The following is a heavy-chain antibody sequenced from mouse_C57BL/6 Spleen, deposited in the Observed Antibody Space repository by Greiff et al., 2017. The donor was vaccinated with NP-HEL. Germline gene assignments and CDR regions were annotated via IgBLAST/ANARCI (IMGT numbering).Heavy chain of an antibody. CDR3: ARYSYYDYDGFAY. Sequence: VQLQQPGAELVKPGASVKLSCKASGYTFTSYWMHWVKQRPGQGLEWIGMIHPNSGSTNYNEKFKSKATLTVDKSSSTAYMQLISLTSEDSAVYYCARYSYYDYDGFAYWGQGTLVTVSA. D-gene: IGHD2-4*01. CDR1: GYTFTSYW. J-gene: IGHJ3*01. V-gene: IGHV1-64*01. CDR2: IHPNSGST.